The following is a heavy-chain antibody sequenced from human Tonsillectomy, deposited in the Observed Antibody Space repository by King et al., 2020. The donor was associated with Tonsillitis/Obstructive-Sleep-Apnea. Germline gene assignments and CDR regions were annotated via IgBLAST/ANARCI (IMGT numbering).Heavy chain of an antibody. D-gene: IGHD4-17*01. CDR2: ISYSGST. CDR1: GGSISSNNYY. Sequence: QLQESGPGLVKPSETLSLTCTVSGGSISSNNYYWGWIRQPPGKGLEWIGTISYSGSTYYNPSLKSRVTISVDTSKNQFSLKLNSVTAADTAVYYCASRENYGDSVPFDYWGQGTLVTVSS. J-gene: IGHJ4*02. V-gene: IGHV4-39*01. CDR3: ASRENYGDSVPFDY.